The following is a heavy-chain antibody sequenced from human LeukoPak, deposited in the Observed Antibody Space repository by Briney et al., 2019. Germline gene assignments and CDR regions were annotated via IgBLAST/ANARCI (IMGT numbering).Heavy chain of an antibody. CDR2: IYYSGST. V-gene: IGHV4-59*08. J-gene: IGHJ4*02. D-gene: IGHD1-26*01. Sequence: SETLSHTCTVSGGSISSYYWSGLRQPPGKGLEWIGYIYYSGSTNYNPSLKSRVTISVDTSKNQFSLKLSSVTAADTAVYYCARQGGKLGLFDYWGQGTLVTVSS. CDR3: ARQGGKLGLFDY. CDR1: GGSISSYY.